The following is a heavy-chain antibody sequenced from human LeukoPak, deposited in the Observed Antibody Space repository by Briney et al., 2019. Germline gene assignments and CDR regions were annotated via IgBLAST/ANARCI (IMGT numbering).Heavy chain of an antibody. J-gene: IGHJ6*02. D-gene: IGHD2/OR15-2a*01. V-gene: IGHV3-30*03. CDR2: IAYGGTYT. CDR1: GFTFSDYA. CDR3: VRNKAITAFFGMDV. Sequence: GGSLRLSCAASGFTFSDYAMHWVRQAPGKGLEWVAVIAYGGTYTHHADSLKGRFTISRDNSRDTLYLQINSLRPEDTALYYCVRNKAITAFFGMDVRGQGTTIIVSS.